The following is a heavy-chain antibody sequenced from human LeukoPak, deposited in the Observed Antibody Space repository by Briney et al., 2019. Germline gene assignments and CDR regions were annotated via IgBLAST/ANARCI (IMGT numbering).Heavy chain of an antibody. CDR2: ISYDGSNK. V-gene: IGHV3-30*04. J-gene: IGHJ4*02. Sequence: GGSLRLSCAASGFTFISYAMHWVRQAPGKGLEWVAVISYDGSNKYYADSVKGRFTISRDNSKNTLYLQMNSLRAEDTAVYYRARDIAAAGRGYFDYWGQGTLVTVSS. CDR1: GFTFISYA. D-gene: IGHD6-13*01. CDR3: ARDIAAAGRGYFDY.